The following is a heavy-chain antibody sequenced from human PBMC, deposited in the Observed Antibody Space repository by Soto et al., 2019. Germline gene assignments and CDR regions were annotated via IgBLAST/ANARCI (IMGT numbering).Heavy chain of an antibody. D-gene: IGHD4-17*01. CDR1: GFTFSDYS. CDR3: TAGYGDYGTLSDY. V-gene: IGHV3-21*01. J-gene: IGHJ4*02. Sequence: GGSLRLSCAASGFTFSDYSVNWVRQAPGKGLEWVSSISSTSTFIYYADSGRGRCTISRDNAKNSLYLQMNSLRAEDTAAYYCTAGYGDYGTLSDYWGRGTLVTVSS. CDR2: ISSTSTFI.